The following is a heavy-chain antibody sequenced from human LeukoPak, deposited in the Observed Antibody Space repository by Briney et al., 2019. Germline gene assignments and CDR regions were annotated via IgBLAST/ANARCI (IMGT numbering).Heavy chain of an antibody. V-gene: IGHV3-30-3*01. D-gene: IGHD5-24*01. Sequence: GGSLRLSCAASGFTFSSYAMHWVRQAPGKGLEWVAVISYDGSNKYYADSVKGRFTISRDNSKNTLYLQMNSLRAEDTAVYYCARGGDRYNCDYWGQGTLVTVSS. CDR3: ARGGDRYNCDY. CDR2: ISYDGSNK. J-gene: IGHJ4*02. CDR1: GFTFSSYA.